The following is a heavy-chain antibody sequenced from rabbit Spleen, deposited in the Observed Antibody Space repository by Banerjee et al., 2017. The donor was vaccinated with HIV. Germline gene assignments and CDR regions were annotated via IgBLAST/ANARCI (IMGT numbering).Heavy chain of an antibody. V-gene: IGHV1S40*01. CDR2: VYAGSSGNT. J-gene: IGHJ6*01. CDR3: ARDSSSSFSSYGMDL. CDR1: GFSFNSGYD. D-gene: IGHD1-1*01. Sequence: QSLEESGGGLVKPGASLTLTCKASGFSFNSGYDMCWVRQAPGKGLEWIACVYAGSSGNTYSATWAKGRFTVSKTASTTVTLQMTNLTAADTATYFCARDSSSSFSSYGMDLWGPGTLVTVS.